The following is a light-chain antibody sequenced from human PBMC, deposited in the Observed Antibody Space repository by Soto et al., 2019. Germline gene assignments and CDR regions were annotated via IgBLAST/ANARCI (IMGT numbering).Light chain of an antibody. J-gene: IGKJ5*01. V-gene: IGKV1-39*01. CDR3: QQRYSTPIT. Sequence: DIQMTQSPSSLSASVGDRVTITCRASPSISSYLNWYQQKPGKAPKLLIYDASSLQSGVPSRFSGSGSGTDVTLTISSLQPEDVATYYCQQRYSTPITFGQGTRLEI. CDR2: DAS. CDR1: PSISSY.